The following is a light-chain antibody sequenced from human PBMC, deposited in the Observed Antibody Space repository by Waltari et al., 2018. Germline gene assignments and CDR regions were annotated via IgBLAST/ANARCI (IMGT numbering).Light chain of an antibody. Sequence: QSALTQPASVSGSPGQSITISCTGTSSDVGTYNYVSWYQQHPGKAPKLMIYHVSNRPSGVSNRFSGSKSGNTASLTISGLQAEDEADYYCCSYTSSSTYVLFGGGTKLTVL. CDR1: SSDVGTYNY. CDR2: HVS. CDR3: CSYTSSSTYVL. J-gene: IGLJ2*01. V-gene: IGLV2-14*03.